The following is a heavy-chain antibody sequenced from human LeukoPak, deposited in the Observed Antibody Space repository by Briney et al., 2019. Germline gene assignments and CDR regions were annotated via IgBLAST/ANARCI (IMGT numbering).Heavy chain of an antibody. Sequence: GGSLRLSCAASGSIFRNYGMHWIRQAPGKGLEWVACIRYDGSKYADSVKGRFTISRDDSNNMAYLQMDSLKNEDTAVYYCTREDWDFDSWGQGTPDSVSS. J-gene: IGHJ4*02. CDR1: GSIFRNYG. CDR2: IRYDGS. D-gene: IGHD3/OR15-3a*01. CDR3: TREDWDFDS. V-gene: IGHV3-30*02.